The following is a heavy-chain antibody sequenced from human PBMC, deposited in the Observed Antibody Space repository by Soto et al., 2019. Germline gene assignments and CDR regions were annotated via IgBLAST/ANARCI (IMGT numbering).Heavy chain of an antibody. CDR3: ARGGSSSWSYDAFDI. CDR2: INPNSGGT. J-gene: IGHJ3*02. Sequence: ASVKVSCKASGYTFTGYYMHWVRQAPGQGLEWMGWINPNSGGTNYAQKFQGWVTMTRDTSISTAYMELSRLRSDDTAVYYCARGGSSSWSYDAFDIWGQGTMVTVSS. D-gene: IGHD6-13*01. V-gene: IGHV1-2*04. CDR1: GYTFTGYY.